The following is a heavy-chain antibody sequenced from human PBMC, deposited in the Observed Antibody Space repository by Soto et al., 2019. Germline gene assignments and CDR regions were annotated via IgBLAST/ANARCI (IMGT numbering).Heavy chain of an antibody. CDR1: VLNFDDFA. V-gene: IGHV3-9*01. Sequence: SLRLAGVGTVLNFDDFAMHWVRQAPGKGLEWVSGITWNSRVLAYADSVKGRFTISRDNARNSLYLQMDSLRDEDTALYYCAKGRYDFWSPYYFDSWGQGTLVTVSS. CDR3: AKGRYDFWSPYYFDS. J-gene: IGHJ4*02. CDR2: ITWNSRVL. D-gene: IGHD3-3*01.